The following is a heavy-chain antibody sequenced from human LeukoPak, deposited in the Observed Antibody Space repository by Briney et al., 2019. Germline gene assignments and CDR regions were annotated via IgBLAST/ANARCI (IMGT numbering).Heavy chain of an antibody. V-gene: IGHV3-30*02. CDR1: GFTFSSYG. CDR2: IRYDGSNK. J-gene: IGHJ4*02. Sequence: GGSLRLSCAASGFTFSSYGMHWVRQAPGKGLEWVAFIRYDGSNKYYADSVKGQFTISRDNSKNTLYLQMDSLRAEDTAVYYCAKAAAGTEYYFEYWGQGTLVTVSS. D-gene: IGHD6-13*01. CDR3: AKAAAGTEYYFEY.